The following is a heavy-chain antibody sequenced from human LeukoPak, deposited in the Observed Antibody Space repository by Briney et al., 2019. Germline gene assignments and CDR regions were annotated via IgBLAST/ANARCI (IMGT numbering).Heavy chain of an antibody. J-gene: IGHJ4*02. D-gene: IGHD2-21*02. CDR3: AGLMVTATSDY. Sequence: PGDSLRLSCAASGFAFSTYWMHWVRQAPGKGLVWVSRINSDGSSSNYADSVKGRFTISRDNAKNTLSLQMNSLRAEDTAVYYCAGLMVTATSDYWGQGTLVTVSS. V-gene: IGHV3-74*01. CDR2: INSDGSSS. CDR1: GFAFSTYW.